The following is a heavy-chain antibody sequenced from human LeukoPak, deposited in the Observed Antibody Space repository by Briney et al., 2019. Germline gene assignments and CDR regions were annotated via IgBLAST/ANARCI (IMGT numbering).Heavy chain of an antibody. CDR2: IYYSGST. CDR3: ASHLPYYYDSSGYSS. V-gene: IGHV4-39*01. D-gene: IGHD3-22*01. J-gene: IGHJ5*02. CDR1: GGSISSSSYY. Sequence: SETLSLTCTVSGGSISSSSYYWGWIRQPPGKGLEWIGSIYYSGSTYYNPSLKSRVTISVDTSKNQFSLKLSSVTAADTAVYYCASHLPYYYDSSGYSSWGQGTLVTVSS.